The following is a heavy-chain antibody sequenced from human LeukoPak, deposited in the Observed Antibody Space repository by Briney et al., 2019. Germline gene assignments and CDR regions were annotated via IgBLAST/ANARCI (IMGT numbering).Heavy chain of an antibody. CDR2: IIPIFGTA. D-gene: IGHD4-11*01. Sequence: ASVKVSCKASGGTFSSYAISWVRQAPRQGLEWMGRIIPIFGTANYAQKFQGRVTITTDESTSTAYMELSSLRSEDTAVYYCARDWDSNPYYFDYWGQGTLVTVSS. CDR3: ARDWDSNPYYFDY. CDR1: GGTFSSYA. J-gene: IGHJ4*02. V-gene: IGHV1-69*05.